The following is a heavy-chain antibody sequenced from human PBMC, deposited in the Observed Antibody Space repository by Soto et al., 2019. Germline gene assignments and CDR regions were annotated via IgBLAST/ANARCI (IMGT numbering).Heavy chain of an antibody. D-gene: IGHD3-3*01. J-gene: IGHJ6*02. Sequence: GGSLRLSCAAPGFTFSDYYMSWIRQAPGKGLEWVSYISSSGSTIYYADSVKGRFTISRDNAKNSLYLQMNSLRAEDTAVYYCAREESLDYDFWSGYSNYGMDVWGQGTTVTVSS. CDR1: GFTFSDYY. CDR2: ISSSGSTI. V-gene: IGHV3-11*01. CDR3: AREESLDYDFWSGYSNYGMDV.